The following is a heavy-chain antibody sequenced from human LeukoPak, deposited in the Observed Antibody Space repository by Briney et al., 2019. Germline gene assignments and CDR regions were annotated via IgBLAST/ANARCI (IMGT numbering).Heavy chain of an antibody. D-gene: IGHD6-19*01. Sequence: GRSLRLSCAASGFTFDDYAMHWVRQAPGKGLEWVSGISWNSGSIGYADSVKGRFTISRDNAKNSLYLQMNSLRAEDTALYYCAKDIDGAVAGMFDYWGQGTLVTVSS. V-gene: IGHV3-9*01. CDR2: ISWNSGSI. CDR3: AKDIDGAVAGMFDY. J-gene: IGHJ4*02. CDR1: GFTFDDYA.